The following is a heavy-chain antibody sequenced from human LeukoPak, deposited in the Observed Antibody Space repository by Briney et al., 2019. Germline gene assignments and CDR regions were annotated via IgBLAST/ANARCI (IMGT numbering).Heavy chain of an antibody. CDR1: GFTFDDYA. CDR2: ISWNSGSI. CDR3: AKDYSSGWSGGYFDY. V-gene: IGHV3-9*01. J-gene: IGHJ4*02. D-gene: IGHD6-19*01. Sequence: PGGSLRLSCAASGFTFDDYAMHWVRQAPGKGLEWVSGISWNSGSIGYADSVKGRFTISRDNAKNSLYLQMNSLRAEDTALYYCAKDYSSGWSGGYFDYWGQGTLVTVSS.